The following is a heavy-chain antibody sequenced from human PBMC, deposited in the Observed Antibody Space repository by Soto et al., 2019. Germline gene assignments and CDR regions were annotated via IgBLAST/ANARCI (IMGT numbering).Heavy chain of an antibody. V-gene: IGHV1-18*01. CDR2: ISAYNGNT. D-gene: IGHD3-22*01. CDR1: GYTFTSYG. J-gene: IGHJ4*02. Sequence: ASVKVSCKASGYTFTSYGISWVRQAPGQGLEWMGWISAYNGNTNYAQKLRGRVTMTTDTSTSTAYMELRSLRSDDTAVYYCARDLADYYDSSGYYWAFDYWGQGTLVTVSS. CDR3: ARDLADYYDSSGYYWAFDY.